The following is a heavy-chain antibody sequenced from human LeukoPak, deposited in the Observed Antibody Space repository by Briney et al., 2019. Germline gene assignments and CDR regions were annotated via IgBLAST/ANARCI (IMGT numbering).Heavy chain of an antibody. V-gene: IGHV4-39*01. CDR3: ARQGRFLEWLLFGYFDY. CDR2: IYYSGST. Sequence: SETLSLTCTVSGGSISSSSYYWGWIRQPPGKGLEWIGSIYYSGSTYYKTSLKSRVTISVDTSKNQFSLKLSSVTAADTAVYYCARQGRFLEWLLFGYFDYWGQGTLVTVSS. D-gene: IGHD3-3*01. CDR1: GGSISSSSYY. J-gene: IGHJ4*02.